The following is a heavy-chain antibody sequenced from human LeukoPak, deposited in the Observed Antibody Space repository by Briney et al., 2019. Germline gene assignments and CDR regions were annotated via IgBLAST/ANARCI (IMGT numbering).Heavy chain of an antibody. J-gene: IGHJ4*02. D-gene: IGHD3-10*01. Sequence: GGSLRLSCTPSGFTFCDYGMSWVRQAPGKGLGWVGFIRSKAYGGTTENAASVKGTFTMSRDDTKTLAYLQMNSLKTEDTTIYYCTGSFGELTFFDYWGLGTLVTVSS. CDR2: IRSKAYGGTT. V-gene: IGHV3-49*04. CDR1: GFTFCDYG. CDR3: TGSFGELTFFDY.